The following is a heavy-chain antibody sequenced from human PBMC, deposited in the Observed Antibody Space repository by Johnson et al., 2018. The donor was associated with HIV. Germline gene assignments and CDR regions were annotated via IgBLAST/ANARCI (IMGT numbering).Heavy chain of an antibody. J-gene: IGHJ3*02. V-gene: IGHV3-9*01. D-gene: IGHD4-17*01. CDR1: GFTFDDYA. CDR3: ARAPPYGDYGDTFDI. Sequence: VQLVESGGRVVRPGGSLRLSCVASGFTFDDYAMHWVRQAPGKGLEWVSGISWNSGSIGYADSVKGRFTISRDNAKNSLYPQMNSLRAEDTALSYCARAPPYGDYGDTFDIWGQGTMVSVSS. CDR2: ISWNSGSI.